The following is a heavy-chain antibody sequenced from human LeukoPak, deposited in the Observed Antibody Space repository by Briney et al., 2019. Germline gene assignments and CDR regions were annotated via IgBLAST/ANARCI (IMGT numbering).Heavy chain of an antibody. CDR1: GFTFKTYW. V-gene: IGHV3-74*01. CDR2: SNSDGSST. CDR3: ARDLKGPVNDVFDI. D-gene: IGHD4-23*01. Sequence: GGSLRLSCAASGFTFKTYWMHWVRQAPGKGLVWVSHSNSDGSSTSYADSVRGRFTISRDNAKNTLYLQMNSLRAEDTAVYYCARDLKGPVNDVFDIWGQGTMVTVSS. J-gene: IGHJ3*02.